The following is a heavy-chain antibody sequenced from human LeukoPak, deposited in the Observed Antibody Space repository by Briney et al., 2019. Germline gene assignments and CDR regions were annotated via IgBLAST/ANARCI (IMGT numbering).Heavy chain of an antibody. CDR3: ASSRRDAYPGAFNY. J-gene: IGHJ4*02. CDR2: ISKTGYTI. CDR1: EFTFSDYY. Sequence: PGGALRLSCAASEFTFSDYYMSGIRQARGKGLEGVSYISKTGYTIYYADSVKGRFTISRDNANDSLYLQMNSLRAEATAVYYCASSRRDAYPGAFNYWGQGTLVTVSS. V-gene: IGHV3-11*04. D-gene: IGHD5-24*01.